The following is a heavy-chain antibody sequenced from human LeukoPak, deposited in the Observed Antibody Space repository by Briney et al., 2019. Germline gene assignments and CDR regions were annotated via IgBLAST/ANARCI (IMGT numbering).Heavy chain of an antibody. V-gene: IGHV4-59*01. J-gene: IGHJ3*02. CDR1: GGSISSYH. Sequence: SETLSLTCTVSGGSISSYHWNWIRQPPGKGLEWIGCIYYSGRTYYNPSLKSRVTISVDMSKSQFSLRLTSVTAADTAVYYCARKNDFDTWGQGTLVTVSS. D-gene: IGHD2/OR15-2a*01. CDR3: ARKNDFDT. CDR2: IYYSGRT.